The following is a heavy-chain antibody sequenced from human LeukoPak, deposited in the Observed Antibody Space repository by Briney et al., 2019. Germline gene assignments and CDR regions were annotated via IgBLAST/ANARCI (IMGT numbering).Heavy chain of an antibody. V-gene: IGHV3-66*01. Sequence: PGGSLRLSCAASGFTVSSNYMSWVRQAPGKGLEWVSVIYSGGSTYYADSVKGRFTISRDNSKNTLYLQMNSLRAEDTAVYYCAKAYHDSGCLIDYWGQGTLVTVSS. CDR3: AKAYHDSGCLIDY. CDR1: GFTVSSNY. J-gene: IGHJ4*02. CDR2: IYSGGST. D-gene: IGHD6-19*01.